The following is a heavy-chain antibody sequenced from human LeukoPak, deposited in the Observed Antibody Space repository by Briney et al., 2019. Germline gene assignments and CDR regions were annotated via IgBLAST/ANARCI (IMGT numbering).Heavy chain of an antibody. CDR1: GGTFSSYA. J-gene: IGHJ4*02. D-gene: IGHD5-12*01. Sequence: ASVKVSCKASGGTFSSYAISWVRQAPGQGLEWMGGVIPIFGTANYAQKFQGRVTITADESTSTAYMGLSSLRSEDTAVYYCARSRVATITAYFDYWGQGTLVTVSS. CDR3: ARSRVATITAYFDY. CDR2: VIPIFGTA. V-gene: IGHV1-69*01.